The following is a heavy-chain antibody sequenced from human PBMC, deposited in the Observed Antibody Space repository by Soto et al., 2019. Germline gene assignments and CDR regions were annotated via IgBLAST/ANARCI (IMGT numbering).Heavy chain of an antibody. CDR2: IWHDGNNK. J-gene: IGHJ6*02. CDR1: GFTFSNYG. V-gene: IGHV3-33*01. Sequence: PVGSLGLSCAASGFTFSNYGMHWVRQAPGKGLEWVAIIWHDGNNKYYADSVRGRFIISRDNSKNRLYLQMNSLRAEDTAVYYCASDLVGSSDPYGLDVWGQGTPVTVSS. D-gene: IGHD1-26*01. CDR3: ASDLVGSSDPYGLDV.